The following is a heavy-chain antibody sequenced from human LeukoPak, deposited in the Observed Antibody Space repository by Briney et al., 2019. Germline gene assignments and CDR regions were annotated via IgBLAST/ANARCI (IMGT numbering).Heavy chain of an antibody. CDR1: GGSISSSSYY. D-gene: IGHD4-17*01. V-gene: IGHV4-39*02. J-gene: IGHJ1*01. CDR2: IYYSGST. Sequence: PSETLSLTCTVSGGSISSSSYYWGWIRQPPGKGLEWIGSIYYSGSTYYNPSLKSRVTISVDTSKNQFSLKLSSVTAADTAVYYCARDFTTVTTAYLHHWGQGALVTVSS. CDR3: ARDFTTVTTAYLHH.